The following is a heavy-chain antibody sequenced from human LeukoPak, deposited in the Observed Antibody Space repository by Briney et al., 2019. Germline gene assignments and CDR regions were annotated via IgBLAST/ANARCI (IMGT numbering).Heavy chain of an antibody. CDR1: GGSINNYF. CDR3: ARFTPQGYGWGGYNRFDP. CDR2: IYYSDST. V-gene: IGHV4-59*01. D-gene: IGHD3-16*01. J-gene: IGHJ5*02. Sequence: PSETLSLTCTVSGGSINNYFWSWIRQPPGKGLECIAYIYYSDSTNYNPSLKSRVTISVDTSKNQFSLNLTSVTAADTAVYYCARFTPQGYGWGGYNRFDPWGQGTLVTVSS.